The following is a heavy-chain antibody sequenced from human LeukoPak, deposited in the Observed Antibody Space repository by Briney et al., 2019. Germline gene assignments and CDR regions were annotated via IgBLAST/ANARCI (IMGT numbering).Heavy chain of an antibody. Sequence: GGSLRLSCAASEFTFSSYMNWVRQAPGTGLEWASSISSTSSYIYYADSVKGRFTISRDNAKNSLYLQMNSLRADDTAVYYCARGQSRYFDWYLGFFDYWGQGTLVTVSS. CDR2: ISSTSSYI. CDR1: EFTFSSY. V-gene: IGHV3-21*01. CDR3: ARGQSRYFDWYLGFFDY. J-gene: IGHJ4*02. D-gene: IGHD3-9*01.